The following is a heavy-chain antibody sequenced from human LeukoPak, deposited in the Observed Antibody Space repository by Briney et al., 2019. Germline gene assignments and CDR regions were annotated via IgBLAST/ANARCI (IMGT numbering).Heavy chain of an antibody. CDR1: GYTFTSYY. D-gene: IGHD3-22*01. CDR3: ARGPLPGYYYDSSGYNGAFDI. J-gene: IGHJ3*02. V-gene: IGHV1-46*01. CDR2: INPSGGST. Sequence: ASVKVSCKASGYTFTSYYMHWARQAPGQGLEWMGIINPSGGSTSYAQKFQGRVTMTRDTSTSTVYMELSSLRSEDTAVYYCARGPLPGYYYDSSGYNGAFDIWGQGTMVTVSS.